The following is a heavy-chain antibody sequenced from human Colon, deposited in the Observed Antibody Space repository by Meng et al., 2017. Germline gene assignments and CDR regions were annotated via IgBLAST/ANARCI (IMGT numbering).Heavy chain of an antibody. V-gene: IGHV1-18*04. CDR1: GYRFLSYG. CDR3: ARGSSSSDY. CDR2: INSNNGHT. Sequence: ASVKVSCKASGYRFLSYGVTWVRQAPGQGLEWMGWINSNNGHTGYAPNLQDRVTLTTDTSTDTAYMELRSLRSDDTAVYYCARGSSSSDYWGQGTLVTSPQ. J-gene: IGHJ4*02. D-gene: IGHD6-6*01.